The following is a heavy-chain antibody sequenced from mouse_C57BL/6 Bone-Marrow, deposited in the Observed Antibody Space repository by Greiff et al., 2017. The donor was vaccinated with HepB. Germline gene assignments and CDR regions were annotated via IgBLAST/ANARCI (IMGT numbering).Heavy chain of an antibody. V-gene: IGHV1-63*01. CDR2: IYPGGGYT. CDR1: GYTFTNYW. J-gene: IGHJ2*01. CDR3: ARCGTTYYFDY. D-gene: IGHD1-1*01. Sequence: QVQLKQSGAELVRPGASVKLSCKASGYTFTNYWIGWAKQRPGHGLEWIGDIYPGGGYTNYNEKFKGKATLTADKSSSTAYMHFSSLTSEDSAIYYCARCGTTYYFDYWGQGTTLTVSA.